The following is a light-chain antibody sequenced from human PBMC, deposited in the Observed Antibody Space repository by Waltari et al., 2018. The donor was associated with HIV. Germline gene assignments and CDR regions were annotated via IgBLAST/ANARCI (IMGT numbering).Light chain of an antibody. CDR3: QQYYSWPLT. V-gene: IGKV3-15*01. CDR2: DAS. CDR1: ESFSTN. J-gene: IGKJ1*01. Sequence: ETVMTQSPATLSVFPGEKATLSCRASESFSTNLAWYQQKPGQAPRLLIYDASARATGVPARFSGSGSGTEFTLTISSLQSEDFAFYHCQQYYSWPLTFGQGTRVDI.